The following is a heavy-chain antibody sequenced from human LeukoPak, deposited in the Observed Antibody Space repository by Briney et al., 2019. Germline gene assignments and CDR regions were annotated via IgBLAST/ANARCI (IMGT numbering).Heavy chain of an antibody. J-gene: IGHJ4*02. CDR3: AREGGFYRPLDY. CDR2: VHLDGRT. V-gene: IGHV4-4*02. Sequence: SETLSLTCDVSGGSVTSTNWWTWSRQPPGKGLEWIGEVHLDGRTNYNPSLKSRLVMSADLPENHISLKLTSVTAADTAVYYCAREGGFYRPLDYSGQGTLVTVSP. CDR1: GGSVTSTNW. D-gene: IGHD6-25*01.